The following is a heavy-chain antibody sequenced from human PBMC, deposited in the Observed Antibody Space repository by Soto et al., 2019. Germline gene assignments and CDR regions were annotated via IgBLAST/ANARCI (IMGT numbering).Heavy chain of an antibody. D-gene: IGHD6-13*01. V-gene: IGHV5-51*01. Sequence: PGESLKISCKGSGYSFTSYWIGWVRQMPGKGLEWMGIIYPGDSDTRYSPSFQGQVTISADKSIRTAYLKWSSLKASDTAMYYFARLPPPASRIAAAGTFDYWGQGTLVTVSS. CDR2: IYPGDSDT. CDR1: GYSFTSYW. CDR3: ARLPPPASRIAAAGTFDY. J-gene: IGHJ4*02.